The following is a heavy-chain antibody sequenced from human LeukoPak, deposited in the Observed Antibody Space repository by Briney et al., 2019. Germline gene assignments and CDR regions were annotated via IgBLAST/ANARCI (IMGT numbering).Heavy chain of an antibody. Sequence: GGSLRLSCAASGFTFSSYAMHWVRQAPGKGLEWVAVISYDGSNKYYADSVKGRFTISRDNSKNTLYLQMNSLRAEDTAVYYCATRGQAYFDYWGQGTLVTVSS. J-gene: IGHJ4*02. CDR3: ATRGQAYFDY. CDR2: ISYDGSNK. V-gene: IGHV3-30*04. D-gene: IGHD3-10*01. CDR1: GFTFSSYA.